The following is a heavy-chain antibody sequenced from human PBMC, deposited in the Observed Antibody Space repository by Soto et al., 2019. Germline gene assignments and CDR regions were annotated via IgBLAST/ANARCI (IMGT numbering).Heavy chain of an antibody. Sequence: GESLKISCKGSGYSFTSYWIGWVRQMPGKGLEWMGIIYPGDSDTRYSPSFQGQVTISADKSISTAYLQWNSLKASDTAMYYCARYAMGGSGWSPYYYYGMDVWGQGTTVTVSS. D-gene: IGHD6-19*01. CDR2: IYPGDSDT. V-gene: IGHV5-51*01. CDR1: GYSFTSYW. CDR3: ARYAMGGSGWSPYYYYGMDV. J-gene: IGHJ6*02.